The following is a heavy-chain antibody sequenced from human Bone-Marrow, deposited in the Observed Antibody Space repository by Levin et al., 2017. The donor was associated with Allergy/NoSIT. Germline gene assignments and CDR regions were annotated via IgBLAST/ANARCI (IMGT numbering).Heavy chain of an antibody. Sequence: ASVPVSCPASGYSFGDYYMHWVRQAPGQGLEWMGWINPNSGGTYFAQKFHGRVTLTSDTSISTAYMELSSLRSDDTAVYYCARWGGYCAYTTCPGFDPWGQGTLVTVSS. J-gene: IGHJ5*02. CDR3: ARWGGYCAYTTCPGFDP. D-gene: IGHD2-15*01. CDR1: GYSFGDYY. V-gene: IGHV1-2*02. CDR2: INPNSGGT.